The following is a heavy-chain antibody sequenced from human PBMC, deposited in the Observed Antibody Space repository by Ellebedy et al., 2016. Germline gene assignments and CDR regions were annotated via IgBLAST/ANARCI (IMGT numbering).Heavy chain of an antibody. CDR1: GGSVSSGSYY. Sequence: SETLSLTCTVSGGSVSSGSYYWSWIRQPPGTGLEWIGYIYYSGGTNYNPSLKSRVTISVDTSKNQFSLKLSSVTAADTAVYYCARVIWSSGWYFDYWGQGTLVTVSS. J-gene: IGHJ4*02. CDR3: ARVIWSSGWYFDY. V-gene: IGHV4-61*01. CDR2: IYYSGGT. D-gene: IGHD6-19*01.